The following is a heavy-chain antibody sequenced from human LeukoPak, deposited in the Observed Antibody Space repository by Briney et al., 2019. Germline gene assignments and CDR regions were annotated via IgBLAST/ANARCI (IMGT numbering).Heavy chain of an antibody. CDR2: ISSSSSYI. CDR3: AKEKGHHQYSTYYFDY. D-gene: IGHD2-21*01. J-gene: IGHJ4*02. V-gene: IGHV3-21*04. CDR1: GFTFSSYS. Sequence: PGGSLRLSCAASGFTFSSYSMNWVRQAPGKGLEWVSSISSSSSYIYYADSVKGRFTISRDNARNSLYLQMNSLRAEDTAVYYCAKEKGHHQYSTYYFDYWGQGTLVAVSS.